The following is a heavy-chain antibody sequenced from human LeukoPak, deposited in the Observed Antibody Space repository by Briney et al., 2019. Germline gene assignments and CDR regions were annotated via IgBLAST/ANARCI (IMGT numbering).Heavy chain of an antibody. CDR3: ARVAAAGRRQVEYFQH. CDR2: INPNSGGS. D-gene: IGHD6-13*01. J-gene: IGHJ1*01. V-gene: IGHV1-2*02. Sequence: ASVKVSCKASGYTFTGYYMHWVRQAPGQGLEWMGWINPNSGGSNYAQKFQGRVTMTRDTSISTAYMELSRLRSDDTAVYYCARVAAAGRRQVEYFQHWGQGTLVTVSS. CDR1: GYTFTGYY.